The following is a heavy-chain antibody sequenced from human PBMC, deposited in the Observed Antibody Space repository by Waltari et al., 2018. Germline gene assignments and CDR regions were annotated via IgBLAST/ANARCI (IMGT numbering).Heavy chain of an antibody. D-gene: IGHD6-19*01. Sequence: EAQLVESGGGLVQPGGSLRLSCAVSGFTFSISEMNWVRQAPGKWLEWGSYITLSGSTTFYADSVKGRFTISRDNDKNSLYLQMNSLRVEDTAIYYCAAHSSDWFQGGKGTLVTVSS. V-gene: IGHV3-48*03. J-gene: IGHJ4*02. CDR2: ITLSGSTT. CDR1: GFTFSISE. CDR3: AAHSSDWFQ.